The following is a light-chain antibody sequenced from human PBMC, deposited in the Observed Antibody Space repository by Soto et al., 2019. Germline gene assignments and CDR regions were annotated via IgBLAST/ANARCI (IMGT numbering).Light chain of an antibody. V-gene: IGKV3-11*01. CDR1: QSVSRY. CDR2: DAS. Sequence: EIVLTQSPATLSLSPGERATLSCRASQSVSRYLAWYQHKVGQAPRLLIYDASSRATGIPARFSGSGSGTDFTLTISSLEPEDFAVYYFHQRSNCPWTFGQGTKVEIK. CDR3: HQRSNCPWT. J-gene: IGKJ1*01.